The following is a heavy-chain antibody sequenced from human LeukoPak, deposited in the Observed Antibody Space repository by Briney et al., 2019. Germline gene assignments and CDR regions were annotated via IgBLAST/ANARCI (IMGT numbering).Heavy chain of an antibody. D-gene: IGHD2-21*02. CDR2: ISSSSSYR. Sequence: PGGSLRLSCAASGFTFSSYSMNRVRQAPGKGLGWVSSISSSSSYRYYADSVKGRFTISRDNSKNTLYLQMNSLRVEDTAVYYCARVHAYCGGDCYSAAFDIWGQGTMVTVSS. CDR1: GFTFSSYS. V-gene: IGHV3-21*01. CDR3: ARVHAYCGGDCYSAAFDI. J-gene: IGHJ3*02.